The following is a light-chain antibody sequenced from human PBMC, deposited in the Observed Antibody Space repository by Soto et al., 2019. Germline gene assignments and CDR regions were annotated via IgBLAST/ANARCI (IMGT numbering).Light chain of an antibody. J-gene: IGLJ3*02. CDR2: DNN. V-gene: IGLV1-51*01. CDR1: SGDIGSYNR. CDR3: GTWDSSLSAWV. Sequence: QSALTQPASVSGSPGQSITISCTGTSGDIGSYNRVSWYQQHPGKAPKLIIYDNNKRPSGIPDRFSGSKSGTSATLGITGLQTGDEADYYCGTWDSSLSAWVFGGGTKLTVL.